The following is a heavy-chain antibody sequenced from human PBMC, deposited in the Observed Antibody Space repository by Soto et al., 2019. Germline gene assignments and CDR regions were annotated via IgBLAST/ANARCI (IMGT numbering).Heavy chain of an antibody. D-gene: IGHD4-4*01. CDR3: ARVPHPHSNYGGFDY. CDR1: GFTFSSYG. CDR2: LGYDGSNK. V-gene: IGHV3-33*01. Sequence: QVQLVESGGGVVQPGRSLRLSCAASGFTFSSYGMHWVRQAPGKGLEWVAVLGYDGSNKYYADSVKGRFTISRDNSKNTLYLQMNSLRAEDTAVYYCARVPHPHSNYGGFDYWGQGTLVTVSS. J-gene: IGHJ4*02.